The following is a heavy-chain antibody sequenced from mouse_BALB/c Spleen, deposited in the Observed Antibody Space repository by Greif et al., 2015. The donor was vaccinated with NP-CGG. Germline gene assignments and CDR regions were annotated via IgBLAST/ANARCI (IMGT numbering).Heavy chain of an antibody. D-gene: IGHD4-1*01. J-gene: IGHJ2*01. CDR1: GYTFTSYW. CDR3: ALTGTSYFDY. Sequence: QVQLKQSGAELAKPGASVKMSCKASGYTFTSYWMHWVKQRPGQGLEWIGYINPSTGYTEYNQKFKDKATLTAGKSSSTAYMQLSSLTSEDSAVYYCALTGTSYFDYWGQGTTLTVSS. CDR2: INPSTGYT. V-gene: IGHV1-7*01.